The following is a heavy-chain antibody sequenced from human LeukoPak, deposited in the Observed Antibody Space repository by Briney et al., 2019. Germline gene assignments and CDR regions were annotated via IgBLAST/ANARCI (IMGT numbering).Heavy chain of an antibody. J-gene: IGHJ6*02. V-gene: IGHV3-53*01. Sequence: GGSLRLSCAASGFTVSSNYMSWVRQAPGKGLEWVSVIYSGGSTYYADSVKGRFTISRDNSKNTLYLQMNSLRAEDTAVYYCARGPNDYSNYYNGMDVWGQGTTVTVSS. CDR3: ARGPNDYSNYYNGMDV. CDR1: GFTVSSNY. D-gene: IGHD4-11*01. CDR2: IYSGGST.